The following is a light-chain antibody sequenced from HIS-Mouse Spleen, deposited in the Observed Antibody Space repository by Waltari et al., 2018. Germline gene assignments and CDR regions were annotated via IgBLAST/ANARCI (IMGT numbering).Light chain of an antibody. CDR1: QSPRHSNGYNY. Sequence: DIVMTQSPLSLPVTPGEPASIPCRSSQSPRHSNGYNYLDWYLQKPGQSPQLLICLGSNRASGVPDRFSGSGSGTDFTLKISRVEAEDVGVYYCMQALQTPWTFGQGTKLEIK. J-gene: IGKJ2*01. CDR2: LGS. V-gene: IGKV2-28*01. CDR3: MQALQTPWT.